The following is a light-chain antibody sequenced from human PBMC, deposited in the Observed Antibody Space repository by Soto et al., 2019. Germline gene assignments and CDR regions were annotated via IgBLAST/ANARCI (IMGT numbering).Light chain of an antibody. CDR1: SSDVGGYNY. J-gene: IGLJ1*01. CDR3: SSFTSTITRYA. V-gene: IGLV2-14*01. CDR2: EVS. Sequence: QSVLTQPASVSGSPGQSITISCTGTSSDVGGYNYVSWFQHHPGKAPKLTIYEVSYRPSGVSARFSGSKSGDTASLTISGLQAEDEADYYCSSFTSTITRYAFGTGTKLTVL.